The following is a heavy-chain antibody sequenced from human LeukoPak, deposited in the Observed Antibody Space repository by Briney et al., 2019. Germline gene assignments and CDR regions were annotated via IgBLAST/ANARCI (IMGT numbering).Heavy chain of an antibody. J-gene: IGHJ5*02. D-gene: IGHD3-10*01. CDR3: ARGSRWFRGHPNWFDP. Sequence: SETLSLTCAVYGGSFSGYYWSWIRQPPGKGLEWIGEINHSGSTNYNPSLKSRVTISVDTSKNQFSLKLSSVTAADTAVYYRARGSRWFRGHPNWFDPWGQGTLVTVSS. V-gene: IGHV4-34*01. CDR2: INHSGST. CDR1: GGSFSGYY.